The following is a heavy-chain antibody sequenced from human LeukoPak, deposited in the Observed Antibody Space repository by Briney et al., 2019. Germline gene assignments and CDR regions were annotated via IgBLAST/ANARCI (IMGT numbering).Heavy chain of an antibody. D-gene: IGHD2-21*02. CDR3: ASLVMVTAQDY. CDR1: GFTFSSYW. J-gene: IGHJ4*02. CDR2: INSDGSST. V-gene: IGHV3-74*01. Sequence: PGGSLRLSCAASGFTFSSYWMHWVRQAPGKGLVWVSRINSDGSSTSYADSVKGRFTISRDNAKNTLYLQMNSLRAEDTAVYYCASLVMVTAQDYWGQGTLVTVSS.